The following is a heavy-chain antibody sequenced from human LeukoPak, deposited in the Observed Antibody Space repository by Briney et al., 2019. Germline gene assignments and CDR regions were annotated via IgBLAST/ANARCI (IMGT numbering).Heavy chain of an antibody. CDR2: ISSSSTDT. V-gene: IGHV3-23*01. CDR1: GFSFSTYA. D-gene: IGHD3-10*01. CDR3: ASGTYRLGDY. J-gene: IGHJ4*02. Sequence: PGGSLRLSCAASGFSFSTYAMSWVRQAPGKGLEWISGISSSSTDTHCAESVKGRFRVSRHNSKTTLYLQMSSLRAEDTAVYYCASGTYRLGDYWGQGVLVAVSS.